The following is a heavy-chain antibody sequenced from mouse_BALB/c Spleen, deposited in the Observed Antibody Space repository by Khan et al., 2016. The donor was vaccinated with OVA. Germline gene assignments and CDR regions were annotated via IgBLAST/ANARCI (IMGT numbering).Heavy chain of an antibody. J-gene: IGHJ3*01. Sequence: QVQLKESGPGLVAPSQSLSITCTVSGFSLSNYGVHWVRQPPGKGLEWLGVIWTGGITNYNSALMSRLSISTDHSKSQVFLKMNRLQTDGTAIYYWSRSYEYDVGGFAYWGQGTLVTVSA. CDR2: IWTGGIT. CDR1: GFSLSNYG. V-gene: IGHV2-9*02. D-gene: IGHD2-4*01. CDR3: SRSYEYDVGGFAY.